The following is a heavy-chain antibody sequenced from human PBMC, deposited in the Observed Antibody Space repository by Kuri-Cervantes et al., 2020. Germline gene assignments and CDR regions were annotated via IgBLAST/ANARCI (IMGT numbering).Heavy chain of an antibody. D-gene: IGHD3-10*01. Sequence: ASVKVSFKASGYTFTSYDINWVRQATGQGLEWMGWMNPNSGNTGYAQKFQGRVTMTRNTSISTAYMELSRLRSDDTAVYYCAMGIWFGELDGDYWGQGTLVTVSS. CDR2: MNPNSGNT. V-gene: IGHV1-8*01. J-gene: IGHJ4*02. CDR1: GYTFTSYD. CDR3: AMGIWFGELDGDY.